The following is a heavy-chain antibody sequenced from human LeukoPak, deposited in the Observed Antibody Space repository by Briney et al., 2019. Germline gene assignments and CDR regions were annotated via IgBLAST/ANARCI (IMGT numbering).Heavy chain of an antibody. CDR2: IYYSGST. D-gene: IGHD5-18*01. CDR1: GGSISSYY. CDR3: ARDLRYSYGPGGELGY. V-gene: IGHV4-59*01. J-gene: IGHJ4*02. Sequence: SETLSLTCTVSGGSISSYYWSWIRQPPGKGLEWIGYIYYSGSTNYNPSLKSRVTISVDTSKNQFSLKLSSVTAADTAVYYCARDLRYSYGPGGELGYWGQGTLVTVSS.